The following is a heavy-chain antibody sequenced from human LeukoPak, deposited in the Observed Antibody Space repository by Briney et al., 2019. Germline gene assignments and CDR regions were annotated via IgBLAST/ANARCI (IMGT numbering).Heavy chain of an antibody. Sequence: PGGSLRLSCAASGFTFSSYSMNWVRQAPGKGLEWVSSISSSSSYIYYADSVKGRFTISRDNAKNSLYLQMNSLRAEDTAVYYCACRRGVVAATQLDAFDIWGQGTMVTVSS. CDR2: ISSSSSYI. D-gene: IGHD2-15*01. CDR3: ACRRGVVAATQLDAFDI. CDR1: GFTFSSYS. V-gene: IGHV3-21*01. J-gene: IGHJ3*02.